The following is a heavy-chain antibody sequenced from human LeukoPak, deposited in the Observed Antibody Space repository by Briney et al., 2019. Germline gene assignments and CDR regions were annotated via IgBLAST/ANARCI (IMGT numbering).Heavy chain of an antibody. J-gene: IGHJ5*02. Sequence: SETLSLTCTVSGGSISSSSYYWGWIRQPPGKGLEWIGSIYYSGSTYYNPSLKSRVTISVDTSKNQFSLKLSSVTAADTAVYYCARVGAGVTVTSYVVWFDPWGQGTLVTVSS. CDR2: IYYSGST. V-gene: IGHV4-39*07. CDR1: GGSISSSSYY. D-gene: IGHD4-17*01. CDR3: ARVGAGVTVTSYVVWFDP.